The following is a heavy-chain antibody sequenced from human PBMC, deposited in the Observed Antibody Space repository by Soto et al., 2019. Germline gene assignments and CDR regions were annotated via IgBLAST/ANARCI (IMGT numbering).Heavy chain of an antibody. CDR1: GFTFSSYG. CDR2: ISYDGSNK. J-gene: IGHJ5*02. V-gene: IGHV3-30*18. CDR3: AKNGGYDGEENWFDP. D-gene: IGHD5-12*01. Sequence: QVQLVESGGGVVQPGRSLRLSCAASGFTFSSYGMHWVRQAPGKGLEWVAVISYDGSNKYYADSVKGRFTISRDNSKNTVYLQMTSLRAEDTAVYYCAKNGGYDGEENWFDPWGQGTLVTVSS.